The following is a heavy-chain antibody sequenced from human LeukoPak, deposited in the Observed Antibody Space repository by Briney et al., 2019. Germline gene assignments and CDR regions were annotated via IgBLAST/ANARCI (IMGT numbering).Heavy chain of an antibody. D-gene: IGHD3-10*01. CDR1: GYTFTDFY. Sequence: GASVKVSCKASGYTFTDFYMLWVRQAPGQGLEWMGWINPNSGDTEYAQKFQGRVTMTRDTSTSTAYMELSRLRSDDTAVYHCARGHGSYYYYMDVWGKGTTVTVSS. CDR2: INPNSGDT. J-gene: IGHJ6*03. V-gene: IGHV1-2*02. CDR3: ARGHGSYYYYMDV.